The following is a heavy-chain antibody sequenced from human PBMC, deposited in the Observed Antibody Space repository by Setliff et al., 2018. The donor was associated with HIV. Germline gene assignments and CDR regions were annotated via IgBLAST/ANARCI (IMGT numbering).Heavy chain of an antibody. J-gene: IGHJ6*02. CDR3: ANLRGEEAGNFYYFYFGLDV. Sequence: SVKVSCKASGGSLRSLSINWVRQAPGQGLEWMAGTIPNFGTSNYAHKFQGRMTITADESTSTAYMELTGLRSEDTAVYYCANLRGEEAGNFYYFYFGLDVWGQGTTVTVSS. D-gene: IGHD2-21*02. CDR2: TIPNFGTS. V-gene: IGHV1-69*13. CDR1: GGSLRSLS.